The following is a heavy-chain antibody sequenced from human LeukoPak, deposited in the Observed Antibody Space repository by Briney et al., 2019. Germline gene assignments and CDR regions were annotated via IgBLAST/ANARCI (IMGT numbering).Heavy chain of an antibody. CDR1: GFNFSIYE. Sequence: GGSLRLSCAVSGFNFSIYEMNGVRQAPGKGLEWVSYISTGGSTIYYADSVKGRFTISRDNAKKSLYLQMNSLRAEDTAVYYCASQGLVRAFDYWGQGTLVTVSS. CDR3: ASQGLVRAFDY. J-gene: IGHJ4*02. CDR2: ISTGGSTI. V-gene: IGHV3-48*03. D-gene: IGHD3-10*01.